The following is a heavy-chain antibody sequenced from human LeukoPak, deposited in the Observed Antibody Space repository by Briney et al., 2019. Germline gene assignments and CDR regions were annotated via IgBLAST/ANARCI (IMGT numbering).Heavy chain of an antibody. Sequence: PSETLSLTCTVSGGSISSYYWSWIRQPPGKGLEWIGYIYYSGSTNYNPSLKSRVTISVDTSKNQFSLKLSSVTAADTAVYYCARGRGYSSNFDYWGQGTLVTVSS. J-gene: IGHJ4*02. CDR1: GGSISSYY. D-gene: IGHD6-13*01. CDR2: IYYSGST. V-gene: IGHV4-59*12. CDR3: ARGRGYSSNFDY.